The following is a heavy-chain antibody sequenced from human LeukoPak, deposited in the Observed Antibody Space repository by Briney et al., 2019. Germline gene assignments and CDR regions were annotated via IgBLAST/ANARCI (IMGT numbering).Heavy chain of an antibody. V-gene: IGHV1-18*01. CDR1: GYTFTSYG. J-gene: IGHJ4*02. CDR2: ISAYNGNT. Sequence: ASVKVSCKASGYTFTSYGISWVRQAPGQGLEWMGWISAYNGNTNYAQKLQGRVTMTTDTSTSTAYMELRSLRSDDTAVYYCARHLRFLEWLQFDYWGQGTLVTVSS. CDR3: ARHLRFLEWLQFDY. D-gene: IGHD3-3*01.